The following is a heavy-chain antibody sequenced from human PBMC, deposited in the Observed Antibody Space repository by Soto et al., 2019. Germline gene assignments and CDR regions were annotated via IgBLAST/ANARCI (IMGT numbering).Heavy chain of an antibody. CDR3: ARGWPPQFGVVPKYYYGMDV. CDR2: INHSGST. D-gene: IGHD3-3*01. J-gene: IGHJ6*02. V-gene: IGHV4-34*01. Sequence: SETLSLTCAVYGGSFSGYYWSWIRQPPGKGLEWIGEINHSGSTNYNPSLKSRVTISVDTSKNQFSLKLSSVTAADTAVYYCARGWPPQFGVVPKYYYGMDVWGQGTTVTVSS. CDR1: GGSFSGYY.